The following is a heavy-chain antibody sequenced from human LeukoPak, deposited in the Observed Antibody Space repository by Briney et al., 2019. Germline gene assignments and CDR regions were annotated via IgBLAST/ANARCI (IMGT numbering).Heavy chain of an antibody. D-gene: IGHD4-17*01. J-gene: IGHJ4*02. CDR1: GFTFSSYS. V-gene: IGHV3-21*01. CDR2: ISSSSSYI. CDR3: ARSGDYGDYPFDY. Sequence: GGSLRLSCAASGFTFSSYSMNWVRQAPGKGLEWVSSISSSSSYIYYADSVKGRFTISRDNAKNPLYLQMNSLRAEDTAVYYCARSGDYGDYPFDYWGPGTLVTVSS.